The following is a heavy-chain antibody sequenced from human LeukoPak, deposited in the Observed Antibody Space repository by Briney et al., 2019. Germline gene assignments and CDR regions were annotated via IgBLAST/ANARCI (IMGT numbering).Heavy chain of an antibody. V-gene: IGHV3-30*04. CDR3: AKDVVTTWNHRFDY. CDR1: GFTFSSYA. CDR2: ISYDGSNK. D-gene: IGHD5-12*01. J-gene: IGHJ4*02. Sequence: SCKASGFTFSSYAMHWVRQAPGKGLEWVAVISYDGSNKYYADSVKGRFTISRDNSKNTLYLQMNSLRAEDTAVYYCAKDVVTTWNHRFDYWGQGTLVTVSS.